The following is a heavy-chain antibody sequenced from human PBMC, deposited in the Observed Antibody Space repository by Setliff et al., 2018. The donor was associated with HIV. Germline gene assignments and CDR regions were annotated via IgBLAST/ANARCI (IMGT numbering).Heavy chain of an antibody. CDR1: GFTFSKYF. J-gene: IGHJ6*03. V-gene: IGHV3-21*01. Sequence: GESLKISCAASGFTFSKYFMNWVRQTPGKGLEWVSSISGSSSYWKYADSVKGRFTISRDNAKNSLFLQMNSLRAEDTAVCYCAREIRAGDYPPYNYYFYMDVWGKGTTVTVSS. CDR2: ISGSSSYW. CDR3: AREIRAGDYPPYNYYFYMDV. D-gene: IGHD4-17*01.